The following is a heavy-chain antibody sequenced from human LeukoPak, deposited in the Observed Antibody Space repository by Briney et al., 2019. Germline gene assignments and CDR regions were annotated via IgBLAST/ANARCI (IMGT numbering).Heavy chain of an antibody. V-gene: IGHV1-2*02. CDR1: GYTFTGYY. CDR3: VAVPAAIGRSLDY. J-gene: IGHJ4*02. D-gene: IGHD2-2*02. Sequence: ASVKVSCKASGYTFTGYYMHWVRQAPGQGLEWMGWINPNSGGTNYAQKFQGRVTMTRDTSISTAHMELSRLRSDDTAVYYCVAVPAAIGRSLDYWGQGTLVTVSS. CDR2: INPNSGGT.